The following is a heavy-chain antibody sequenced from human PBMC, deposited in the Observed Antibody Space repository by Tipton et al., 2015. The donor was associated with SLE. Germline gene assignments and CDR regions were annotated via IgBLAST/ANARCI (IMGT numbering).Heavy chain of an antibody. V-gene: IGHV3-48*03. CDR1: GFSLSTSD. D-gene: IGHD2-2*01. CDR2: ISSSAETT. J-gene: IGHJ3*02. CDR3: ARDLVISCPQFLCPHAFDI. Sequence: SLRLSCVGSGFSLSTSDLNWVRQAPGKGLEWVSFISSSAETTRYADSVKGRFTIARDNAKNSLYLQMNSLRAEDTAVYYCARDLVISCPQFLCPHAFDIWGRGPMVTVSS.